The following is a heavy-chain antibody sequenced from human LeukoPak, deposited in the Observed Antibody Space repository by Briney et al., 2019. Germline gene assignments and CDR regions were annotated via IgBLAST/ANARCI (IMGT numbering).Heavy chain of an antibody. V-gene: IGHV4-34*01. D-gene: IGHD3-10*01. J-gene: IGHJ4*02. CDR2: TNHSGST. Sequence: SETLSLTCAVYGGSFSGYYWSWIRQPPGKGLEWIGETNHSGSTNYHPSLKTRVTISRDTSKNQFSLQLSSVTAADTAVYYCARAMVRGGVRYWGQGTLVTVSS. CDR1: GGSFSGYY. CDR3: ARAMVRGGVRY.